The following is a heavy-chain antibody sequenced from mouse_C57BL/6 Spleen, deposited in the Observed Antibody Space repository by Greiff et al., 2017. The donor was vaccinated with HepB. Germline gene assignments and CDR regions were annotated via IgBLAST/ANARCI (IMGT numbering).Heavy chain of an antibody. CDR3: ARREGLTGTFAY. CDR2: IDPSDSET. CDR1: GYTFTSYW. J-gene: IGHJ3*01. Sequence: QVQLQQPGAELVRPGSSVKLSCKASGYTFTSYWMHWVKQRPIQGLEWIGNIDPSDSETHYNQKFKDKATLTVDKSASTAYMQLSSLTSEDSAVYYCARREGLTGTFAYWGQGTLVTVSA. D-gene: IGHD4-1*01. V-gene: IGHV1-52*01.